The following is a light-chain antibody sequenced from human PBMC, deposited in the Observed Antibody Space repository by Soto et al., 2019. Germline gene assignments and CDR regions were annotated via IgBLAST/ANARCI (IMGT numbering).Light chain of an antibody. J-gene: IGKJ1*01. V-gene: IGKV1-5*03. Sequence: IHVPQCSATLCAWVGDRVIMTSRASESISNWLAWYQQKPGKAPNLLIYKASSLKSGVPLRFSGSGSGTEFTLTIKSLQPDYFANYDCQQDDTYWTFGQGTKVDI. CDR2: KAS. CDR1: ESISNW. CDR3: QQDDTYWT.